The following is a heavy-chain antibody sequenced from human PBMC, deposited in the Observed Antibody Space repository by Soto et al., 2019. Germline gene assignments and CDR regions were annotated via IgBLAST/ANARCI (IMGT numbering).Heavy chain of an antibody. V-gene: IGHV1-18*01. CDR3: ARPYGDYAIHAFDI. CDR1: GYTFTSYG. D-gene: IGHD4-17*01. J-gene: IGHJ3*02. CDR2: ISAYNGNT. Sequence: ASVKVSCKASGYTFTSYGISWVRQAPGQGLEWMGWISAYNGNTNYAQKLQGRVTMTTETSTSTAYMELRSLRSDDTAVYYCARPYGDYAIHAFDIWGQGTMVTVSS.